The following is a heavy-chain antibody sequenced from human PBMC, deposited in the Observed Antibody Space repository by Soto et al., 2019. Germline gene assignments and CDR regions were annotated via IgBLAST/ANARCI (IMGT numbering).Heavy chain of an antibody. J-gene: IGHJ4*02. CDR1: GYTFTSYG. CDR3: ARRGLGSYRGAFDY. Sequence: QVQLVQSGAEVKKPGASVKVSCKASGYTFTSYGISWVRQAPGQGLEWMGWISAYNGNTNYAQKIQGRVTMTTDTTTSKAYMEQRRLRSDDTAVYYCARRGLGSYRGAFDYWGQGTLVTVSS. V-gene: IGHV1-18*01. CDR2: ISAYNGNT. D-gene: IGHD1-26*01.